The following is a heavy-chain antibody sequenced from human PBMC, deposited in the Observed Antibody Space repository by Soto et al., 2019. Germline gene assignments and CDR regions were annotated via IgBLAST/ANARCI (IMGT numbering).Heavy chain of an antibody. D-gene: IGHD6-6*01. CDR3: ASPVPGRSIAARPIDY. V-gene: IGHV4-39*01. CDR1: GGSISSSSYY. CDR2: IYYSGST. J-gene: IGHJ4*02. Sequence: SETLSLTCTVSGGSISSSSYYWGWIRQPPGKGLEWIGSIYYSGSTYYNPSLKSRVTISVDTSKNQFSLKLSSVTAADTAVYYCASPVPGRSIAARPIDYWGQGTLVTVSS.